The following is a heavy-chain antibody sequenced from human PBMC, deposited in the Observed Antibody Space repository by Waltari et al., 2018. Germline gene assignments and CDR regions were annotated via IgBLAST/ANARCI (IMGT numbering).Heavy chain of an antibody. CDR2: FDLEDGET. D-gene: IGHD2-2*01. CDR3: ATGGVVPALYGMDV. CDR1: GYTLTELS. Sequence: QVQLVQYGAEVKKPGASVKVSCKVSGYTLTELSMQWVQQAPGKGLEWMGGFDLEDGETIQAQKFQGRVNMTEATATDTAYMELSSLRSEDKAVYYCATGGVVPALYGMDVWGQGTTVTVSS. V-gene: IGHV1-24*01. J-gene: IGHJ6*02.